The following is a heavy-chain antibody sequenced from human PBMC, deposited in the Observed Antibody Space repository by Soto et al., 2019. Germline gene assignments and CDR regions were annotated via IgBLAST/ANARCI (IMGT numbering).Heavy chain of an antibody. D-gene: IGHD2-2*01. CDR3: ARHDSVLVPAAYDL. J-gene: IGHJ4*02. Sequence: QLQLQESGPGLVKPSESLSLTCAVSGASISYRSYYWGWIRQPPGKGLEWIGSIYYSGSTYSNPSLKSRLTILVDTSKNQFSLKLSSATAADTAIYYCARHDSVLVPAAYDLWGQGILGTVAS. CDR1: GASISYRSYY. V-gene: IGHV4-39*01. CDR2: IYYSGST.